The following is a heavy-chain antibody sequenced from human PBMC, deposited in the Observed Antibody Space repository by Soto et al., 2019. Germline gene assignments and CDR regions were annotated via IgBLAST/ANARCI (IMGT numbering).Heavy chain of an antibody. V-gene: IGHV3-23*01. Sequence: EFQLLESGGGLVQPGGSLRLSCAASGFTFSTNAMSWVRQAPGKGPEWVSAISGNDGRTYYADSVKGRFTISRDNSKNTLYLQMNSLRAEDTAVFYCAKHQIGWYDFDYWGQGTLVTVSS. CDR2: ISGNDGRT. CDR1: GFTFSTNA. D-gene: IGHD6-19*01. CDR3: AKHQIGWYDFDY. J-gene: IGHJ4*02.